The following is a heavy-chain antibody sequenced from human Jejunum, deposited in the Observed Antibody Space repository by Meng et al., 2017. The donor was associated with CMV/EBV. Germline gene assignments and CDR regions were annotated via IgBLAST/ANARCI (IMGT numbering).Heavy chain of an antibody. V-gene: IGHV4-59*01. Sequence: WRWIRPPPGTGLEWIGDIFYTGSPNYNPSLKSRVTISVDTSKNQFSLKVTSVTVADTAVYYCAREPVGVVIWGPQTHYFYAMDVWGLGTTVTVSS. D-gene: IGHD2-21*01. CDR2: IFYTGSP. CDR3: AREPVGVVIWGPQTHYFYAMDV. J-gene: IGHJ6*02.